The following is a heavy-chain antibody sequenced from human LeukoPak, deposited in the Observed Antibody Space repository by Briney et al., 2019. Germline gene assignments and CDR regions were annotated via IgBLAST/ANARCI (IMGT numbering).Heavy chain of an antibody. CDR3: ASSGAVVPAAIGGATAYYYYYYMDV. CDR1: GGSISSYY. Sequence: SETLSLTCTVSGGSISSYYWSWIRQPAGKGLEWIGRIYTSGSTNYNPSLKSRVTMSVDTSKNQFSLKLSSVTAADTAVYYCASSGAVVPAAIGGATAYYYYYYMDVWGKGTTVTVPS. CDR2: IYTSGST. J-gene: IGHJ6*03. D-gene: IGHD2-2*01. V-gene: IGHV4-4*07.